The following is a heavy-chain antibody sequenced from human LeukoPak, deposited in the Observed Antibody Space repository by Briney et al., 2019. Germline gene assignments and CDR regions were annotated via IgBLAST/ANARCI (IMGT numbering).Heavy chain of an antibody. D-gene: IGHD4-17*01. Sequence: SGGSLRLSCAASGFTFSSYEMNWVRQAPGKGLEWVSYISSSGSTIYYADSVKGRFTISRDNAKNSLYLQMNSLRAEDTAVYYCARGDYVSPFVYWGQGTLVTVSS. CDR2: ISSSGSTI. J-gene: IGHJ4*02. V-gene: IGHV3-48*03. CDR3: ARGDYVSPFVY. CDR1: GFTFSSYE.